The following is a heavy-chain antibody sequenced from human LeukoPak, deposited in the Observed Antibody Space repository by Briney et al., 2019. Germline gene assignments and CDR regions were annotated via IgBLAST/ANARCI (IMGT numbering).Heavy chain of an antibody. CDR1: GGSISSGGYY. Sequence: SETLSLTCTVSGGSISSGGYYWSWIRQPPGKGLEWIGYIYHSGSTYYNPSLKSRVTISVDGSKNQFSLKLSSVTAADTAVYYCARSHRVGAYDYWGQGTLVTVSS. CDR3: ARSHRVGAYDY. V-gene: IGHV4-30-2*01. CDR2: IYHSGST. J-gene: IGHJ4*02. D-gene: IGHD1-26*01.